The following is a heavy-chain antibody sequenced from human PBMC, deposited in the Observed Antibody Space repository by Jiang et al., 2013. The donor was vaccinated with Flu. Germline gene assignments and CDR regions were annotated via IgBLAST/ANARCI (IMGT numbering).Heavy chain of an antibody. CDR1: GGSISSGGYS. CDR3: ARDREDYYGSGRVWFDP. D-gene: IGHD3-10*01. Sequence: SLTCAVSGGSISSGGYSWSWIRQPPGKGLEWIGYIYHSGSTYYNPSLKSRVTISVDRSKNQFSLKLSSVTAADTAVYYCARDREDYYGSGRVWFDPWGQGTLVTVSS. CDR2: IYHSGST. V-gene: IGHV4-30-2*01. J-gene: IGHJ5*02.